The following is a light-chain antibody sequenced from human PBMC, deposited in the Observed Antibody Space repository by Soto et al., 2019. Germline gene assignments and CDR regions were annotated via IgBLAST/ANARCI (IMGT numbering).Light chain of an antibody. J-gene: IGKJ1*01. V-gene: IGKV3D-15*01. CDR1: QSISSY. CDR3: QQYNSYSEA. Sequence: EVVVTQSADPVSWSLGKSATLSWRASQSISSYLAWYQQKPGQAPRLLIYDASSRATGIPARFSGSGSGTEFTLTISSLQSDDSATYYCQQYNSYSEAFGQGTKVDIK. CDR2: DAS.